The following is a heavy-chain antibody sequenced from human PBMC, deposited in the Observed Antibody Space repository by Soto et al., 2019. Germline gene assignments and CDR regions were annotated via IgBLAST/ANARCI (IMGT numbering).Heavy chain of an antibody. Sequence: SLRLSCAASGFTFSSYSMNWVRQAPGKGLEWVSSISSSSSYIYYADSVKGRFTISRDNAKNSLYLQMNSLRAEDTAVYYCARDRYYDSSGYYHWDYWGQGTLVTVSS. CDR3: ARDRYYDSSGYYHWDY. V-gene: IGHV3-21*01. J-gene: IGHJ4*02. CDR2: ISSSSSYI. D-gene: IGHD3-22*01. CDR1: GFTFSSYS.